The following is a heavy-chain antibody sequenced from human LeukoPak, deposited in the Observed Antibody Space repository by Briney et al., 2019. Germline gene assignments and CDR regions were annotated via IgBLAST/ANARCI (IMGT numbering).Heavy chain of an antibody. D-gene: IGHD1-1*01. CDR3: ARLGNGNSPRAHMDV. CDR1: GLTFRDYY. V-gene: IGHV3-11*01. Sequence: GGALRLSCAASGLTFRDYYMSWIRQAPGKGLDWVSYISSGGSTVYYADSVTGRFPVSRDNAKNSLYLQMNSLRAEATAVYYCARLGNGNSPRAHMDVWGKGTTVTVSS. J-gene: IGHJ6*03. CDR2: ISSGGSTV.